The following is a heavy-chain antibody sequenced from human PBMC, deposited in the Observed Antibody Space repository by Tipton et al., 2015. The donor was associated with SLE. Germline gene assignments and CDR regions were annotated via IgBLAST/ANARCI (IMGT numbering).Heavy chain of an antibody. D-gene: IGHD1-14*01. Sequence: TLSLTCTVSGGSMKSYYWSWIRQTPGRGLEWIAYIYYTGSTNHNDSLKSRVTIFVDTSKNQFTLQLSSVTAADTAVYYCARDCDFRNAFDLWGRGTLVTVSS. CDR1: GGSMKSYY. CDR3: ARDCDFRNAFDL. CDR2: IYYTGST. V-gene: IGHV4-59*01. J-gene: IGHJ2*01.